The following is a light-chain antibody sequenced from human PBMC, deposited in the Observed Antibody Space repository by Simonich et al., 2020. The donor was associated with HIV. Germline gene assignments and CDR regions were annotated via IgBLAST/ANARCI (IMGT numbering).Light chain of an antibody. CDR2: DVT. CDR3: CSYAGSYTHVV. V-gene: IGLV2-11*01. J-gene: IGLJ2*01. CDR1: SSDVGGYNY. Sequence: QSALTQPASVSGSPGQSITISCTGTSSDVGGYNYVSWYQQHPGKAPKLMLYDVTKRPSGVPDRFSGSKSGNTASLTISGLQTEDEADYYCCSYAGSYTHVVFGGGTKLTVL.